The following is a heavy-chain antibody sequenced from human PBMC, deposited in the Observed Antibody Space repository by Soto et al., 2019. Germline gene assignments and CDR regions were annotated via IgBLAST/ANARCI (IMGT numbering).Heavy chain of an antibody. D-gene: IGHD3-16*02. Sequence: QVQLQESGPGLVKPSQTLSLTCTVSGGSISSGGYYWSWIRQHPGKGLEWIGYIYYSGSTYYNPSLKSRVTISVDTSKNQFSRKLSSVTAADTAVYYGAVLHVGELSTAAGDAFDIWGQGTMVTVSS. CDR1: GGSISSGGYY. J-gene: IGHJ3*02. CDR3: AVLHVGELSTAAGDAFDI. CDR2: IYYSGST. V-gene: IGHV4-31*03.